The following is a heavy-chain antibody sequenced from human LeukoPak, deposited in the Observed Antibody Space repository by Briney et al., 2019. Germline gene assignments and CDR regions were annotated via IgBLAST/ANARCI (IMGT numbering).Heavy chain of an antibody. J-gene: IGHJ4*02. CDR3: VKGLDYSSSQMDS. Sequence: GGSLRLSCAASEFTFSSYSMNWVRQAPGKGLEWVSYITNSGNSKSYADSVKGRFTISRDNTKNSLYLQMNGLRAEDTAVYYCVKGLDYSSSQMDSWGQGTLVTVSS. CDR2: ITNSGNSK. CDR1: EFTFSSYS. V-gene: IGHV3-48*01. D-gene: IGHD6-6*01.